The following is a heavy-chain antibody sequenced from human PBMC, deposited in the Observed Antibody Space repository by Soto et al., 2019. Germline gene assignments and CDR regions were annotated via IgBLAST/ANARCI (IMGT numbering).Heavy chain of an antibody. D-gene: IGHD6-19*01. CDR2: IIPILGIA. V-gene: IGHV1-69*04. CDR3: ARDNEPPITIIAVAGNYGIDV. J-gene: IGHJ6*02. CDR1: GGTFSSYT. Sequence: SVKVSCKASGGTFSSYTISWVRQAPGQGLEWMGRIIPILGIANYAQKFQGRVTITADKSTSTAYMELSSLRSEDTAVYYCARDNEPPITIIAVAGNYGIDVWG.